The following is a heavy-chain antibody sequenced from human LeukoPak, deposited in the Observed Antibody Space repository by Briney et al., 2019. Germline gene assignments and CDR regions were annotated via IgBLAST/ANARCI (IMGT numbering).Heavy chain of an antibody. CDR3: AREDGSGWHFFDY. V-gene: IGHV3-21*01. CDR1: GFTFSSYS. D-gene: IGHD6-19*01. Sequence: GGSLRLSCAASGFTFSSYSMNWARQAPGKGLEWVSSINSRSNYTYYADSLKGRFTVSRDNAKNSLFLQMNSLRAEDAAVYYCAREDGSGWHFFDYWGQGTLVTVSS. J-gene: IGHJ4*02. CDR2: INSRSNYT.